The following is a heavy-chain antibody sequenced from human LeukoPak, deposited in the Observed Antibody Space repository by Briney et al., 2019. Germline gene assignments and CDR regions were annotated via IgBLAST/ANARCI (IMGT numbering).Heavy chain of an antibody. CDR3: ARSTKADGSGSYYSDY. J-gene: IGHJ4*02. Sequence: SETLSLTCAVSGGSISSSNWWSWVRQPPGKGLEWIGEIYHSGSTNYNPSLKSRVTISVDKSKNQFSLKLSSVTAADTAVYYCARSTKADGSGSYYSDYWGQGTLVTVSS. V-gene: IGHV4-4*02. D-gene: IGHD3-10*01. CDR1: GGSISSSNW. CDR2: IYHSGST.